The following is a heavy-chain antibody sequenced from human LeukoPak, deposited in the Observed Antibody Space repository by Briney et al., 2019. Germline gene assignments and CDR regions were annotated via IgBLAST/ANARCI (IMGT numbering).Heavy chain of an antibody. D-gene: IGHD4-17*01. J-gene: IGHJ4*02. CDR2: ISSSGTTI. CDR3: ATPWDYGAH. CDR1: GFTFSNYE. V-gene: IGHV3-48*03. Sequence: GGSLRLSCAASGFTFSNYEMNWVRQAPGKGLEWVSYISSSGTTICYADSVKGRFTISRDNAKNSLYLQMNSLRAEDTAVYYCATPWDYGAHWGQGTLVTVSS.